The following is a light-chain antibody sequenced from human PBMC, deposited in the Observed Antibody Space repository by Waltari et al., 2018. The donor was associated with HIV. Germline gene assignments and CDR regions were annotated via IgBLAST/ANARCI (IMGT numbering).Light chain of an antibody. V-gene: IGLV2-8*01. J-gene: IGLJ2*01. CDR3: PAYAGSGNLLL. Sequence: QSALTQPPAASGSPGQSVTISCTGTSNDIGPYNYVSWYQQHPDKAPRLLIYEVNKRPSGGHGRFSGSKSGNTASLTVSGLQAEDEADYYCPAYAGSGNLLLFGGGTK. CDR2: EVN. CDR1: SNDIGPYNY.